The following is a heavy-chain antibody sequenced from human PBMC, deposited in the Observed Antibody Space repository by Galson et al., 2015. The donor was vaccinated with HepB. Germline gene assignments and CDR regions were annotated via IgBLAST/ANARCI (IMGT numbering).Heavy chain of an antibody. V-gene: IGHV3-30*03. CDR1: GFTFSSYG. Sequence: SLRLSCAASGFTFSSYGMHWVRQAPGKGLEWVAVISHDGSNKYYADSVKGRFTISRDNSKNTLYLQMNSLRAEDTAVYYCAHTLPDYSNTPYYYYGMDVWGQGTTVTVSS. J-gene: IGHJ6*02. CDR3: AHTLPDYSNTPYYYYGMDV. CDR2: ISHDGSNK. D-gene: IGHD4-11*01.